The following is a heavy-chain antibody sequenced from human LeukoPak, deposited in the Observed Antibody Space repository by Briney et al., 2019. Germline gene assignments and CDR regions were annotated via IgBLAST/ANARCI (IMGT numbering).Heavy chain of an antibody. D-gene: IGHD3-9*01. CDR2: IYYSGST. CDR3: AVDILTGPSY. CDR1: GGSFRNYF. Sequence: SETLSLTCTVSGGSFRNYFWSWIRQPPGKGLEWIGYIYYSGSTNYNPSLKSRATISIDTSKNQSSLKLTSVTAADTARYYCAVDILTGPSYWGQGTLVTVSS. J-gene: IGHJ4*02. V-gene: IGHV4-59*01.